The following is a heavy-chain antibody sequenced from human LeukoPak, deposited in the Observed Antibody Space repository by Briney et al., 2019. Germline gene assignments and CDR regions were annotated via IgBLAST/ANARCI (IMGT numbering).Heavy chain of an antibody. CDR1: GFTFSSYA. CDR2: ISYDGSNK. D-gene: IGHD6-19*01. J-gene: IGHJ6*02. Sequence: PGRSLRLSCAASGFTFSSYAMHWVRQAPGKGLEWVAVISYDGSNKYYADSVKGRFTISRDNSKNTLYLQMNSLRAEDTAVYYCARSTNLLEAGTYHGMDVWGQGTTVTVSS. V-gene: IGHV3-30*04. CDR3: ARSTNLLEAGTYHGMDV.